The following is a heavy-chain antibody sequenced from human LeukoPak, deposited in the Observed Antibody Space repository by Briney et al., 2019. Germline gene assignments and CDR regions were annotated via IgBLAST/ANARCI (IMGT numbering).Heavy chain of an antibody. CDR3: ARDFKYYYDSSDAFDI. D-gene: IGHD3-22*01. CDR1: GFTFSSYW. CDR2: IKQDGSEK. V-gene: IGHV3-7*01. Sequence: GGSLRLSCAASGFTFSSYWMSWVRQAPGKGLEWVANIKQDGSEKYYVDSVKGRFTISRDNAKNSLYLQMNSLRAEDTAVYYCARDFKYYYDSSDAFDIWGQGTMVTVSS. J-gene: IGHJ3*02.